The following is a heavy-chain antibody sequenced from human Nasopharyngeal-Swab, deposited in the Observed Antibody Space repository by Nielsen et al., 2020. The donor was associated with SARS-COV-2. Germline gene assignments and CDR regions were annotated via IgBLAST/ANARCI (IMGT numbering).Heavy chain of an antibody. CDR3: ARDNGVH. Sequence: SETLSLTCTVSGGSISSYYWSWIRQPPGKGLEWIGYIYYSGSTTYNPSLKSRVTISVDTSKNQFSLKLSSVTAADTAVYYCARDNGVHWGQGTLVTVSS. CDR2: IYYSGST. D-gene: IGHD2-8*01. V-gene: IGHV4-59*01. CDR1: GGSISSYY. J-gene: IGHJ4*02.